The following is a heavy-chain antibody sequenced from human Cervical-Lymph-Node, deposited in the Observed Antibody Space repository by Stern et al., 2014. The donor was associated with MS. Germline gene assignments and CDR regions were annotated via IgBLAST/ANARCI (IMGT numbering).Heavy chain of an antibody. Sequence: VQLVQSGAEGKKPGASVKASCKAARYTFKNYGANWVRQALGQGLDWLGWMSVSNGNTNYAKNVQGRVTMTTDPSTTIAYMELRNLRSDDTAVYYCAIMGTDGIDVWGQGTTVTVSS. CDR3: AIMGTDGIDV. CDR2: MSVSNGNT. V-gene: IGHV1-18*01. J-gene: IGHJ6*02. CDR1: RYTFKNYG. D-gene: IGHD7-27*01.